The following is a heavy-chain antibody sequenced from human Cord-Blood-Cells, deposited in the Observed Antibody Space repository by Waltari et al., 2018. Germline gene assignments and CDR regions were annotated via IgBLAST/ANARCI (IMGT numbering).Heavy chain of an antibody. Sequence: EVQLVQSGAEVKKPGESLKISCKGSGYSFTSYWIGWVLHMPGKGLEWMGIIYPGDSDTRYSPSFQGQVTISADKSISTAYLQWSNLKASDTAMYYCARAAFGEFNAEYFQHWGQGTLVTVSS. V-gene: IGHV5-51*01. D-gene: IGHD3-10*01. CDR2: IYPGDSDT. CDR1: GYSFTSYW. J-gene: IGHJ1*01. CDR3: ARAAFGEFNAEYFQH.